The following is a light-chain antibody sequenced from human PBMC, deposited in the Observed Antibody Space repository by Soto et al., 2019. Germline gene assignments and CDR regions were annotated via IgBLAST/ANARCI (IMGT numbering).Light chain of an antibody. J-gene: IGLJ1*01. V-gene: IGLV2-14*03. Sequence: QSVLTQPASVSGSPGQSITISCTGTSSDVGGYNYVSWYQQHPGKAPKLMIYEVSNRPSGVSHRFSGSKSGNTASLTISGLQAEDEADYYCSSYASSSTYFGTGTKGTVL. CDR1: SSDVGGYNY. CDR2: EVS. CDR3: SSYASSSTY.